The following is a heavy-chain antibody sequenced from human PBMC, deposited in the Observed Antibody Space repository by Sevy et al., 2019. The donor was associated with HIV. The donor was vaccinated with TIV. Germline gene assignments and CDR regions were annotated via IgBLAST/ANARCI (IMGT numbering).Heavy chain of an antibody. V-gene: IGHV3-48*03. CDR3: ARDLPPSATTVAHFDC. CDR1: GFTFSSYE. D-gene: IGHD4-17*01. J-gene: IGHJ4*02. CDR2: FSNSGTSM. Sequence: GGSLRLSCVASGFTFSSYEMNWVRQAPGKGLEWVSYFSNSGTSMYYSDSVKGRFTISGDNARNSLYLQMNSLRAEDTAVYYCARDLPPSATTVAHFDCWGQGTLVTVSS.